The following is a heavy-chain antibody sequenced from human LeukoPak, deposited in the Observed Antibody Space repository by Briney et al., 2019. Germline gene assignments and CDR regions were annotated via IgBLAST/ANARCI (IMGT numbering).Heavy chain of an antibody. CDR1: GFTFSSYA. D-gene: IGHD2-21*02. V-gene: IGHV3-23*01. CDR3: AKRLSSGDYYSAFDF. CDR2: ITSSGGRI. Sequence: GGSLRLSCAASGFTFSSYAMSWVRQAPGKGLEWVSAITSSGGRIYYADPVKGRFTISRDDSTNTLYLQMNSLRAEDTAVYYCAKRLSSGDYYSAFDFWGQGTLVTVSS. J-gene: IGHJ4*02.